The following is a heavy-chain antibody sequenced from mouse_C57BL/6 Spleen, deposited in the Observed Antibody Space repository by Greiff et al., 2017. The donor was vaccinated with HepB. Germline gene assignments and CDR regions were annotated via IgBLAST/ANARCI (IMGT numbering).Heavy chain of an antibody. Sequence: EVNVVESGGGLVKPGGSLKLSCAASGFTFSSYAMSWVRQTPEKRLEWVATISDGGSYTYYPDNVKGRFTISRDNAKNNLYLQMSHLKSEDTAMYYCAREATGSYWYFDVWGTGTTVTVSS. D-gene: IGHD4-1*02. V-gene: IGHV5-4*01. CDR3: AREATGSYWYFDV. J-gene: IGHJ1*03. CDR2: ISDGGSYT. CDR1: GFTFSSYA.